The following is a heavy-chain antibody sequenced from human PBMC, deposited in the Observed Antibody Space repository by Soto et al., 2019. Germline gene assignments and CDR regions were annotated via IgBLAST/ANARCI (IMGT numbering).Heavy chain of an antibody. D-gene: IGHD2-15*01. CDR1: GYTFTGYY. CDR2: INPNSGGT. J-gene: IGHJ5*02. V-gene: IGHV1-2*02. CDR3: AREGQDIVVVVAANNWFDP. Sequence: QVQLVQSGAEVKKPGASVKVSCKASGYTFTGYYMHWVRQAPGQGPEWMGWINPNSGGTNYAQKFQGRVTMTRDTSISTAYMELSRLRSDDTAVYYCAREGQDIVVVVAANNWFDPWGQGTLVTVSS.